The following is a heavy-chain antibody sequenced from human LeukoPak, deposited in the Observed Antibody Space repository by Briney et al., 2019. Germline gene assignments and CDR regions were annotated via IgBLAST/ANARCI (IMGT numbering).Heavy chain of an antibody. Sequence: ASVKVSCKASGYTFTAYYMHWVRQAPGKGLEWMGWINPNSGGTNYAQKFQGRVTMTRDTSISTAYMELSRLRSDDTAVYYCARDYYDSSGFGAFDIWGQGTMVTVSS. J-gene: IGHJ3*02. CDR3: ARDYYDSSGFGAFDI. D-gene: IGHD3-22*01. CDR1: GYTFTAYY. CDR2: INPNSGGT. V-gene: IGHV1-2*02.